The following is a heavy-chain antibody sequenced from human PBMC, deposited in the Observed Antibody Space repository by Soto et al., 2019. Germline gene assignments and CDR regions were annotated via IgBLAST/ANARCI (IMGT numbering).Heavy chain of an antibody. CDR3: ARSSYATGGTNDYFDY. CDR2: IYHSGST. J-gene: IGHJ4*02. Sequence: PSETLSLTCAVSGGSISSGGYSWSWIRQPPGKGLEWIGYIYHSGSTYYNPSLKSRVTISVDRSKNQFSLKLSSVTAADTAVYYCARSSYATGGTNDYFDYWGQGTLVTVYS. D-gene: IGHD3-16*01. CDR1: GGSISSGGYS. V-gene: IGHV4-30-2*01.